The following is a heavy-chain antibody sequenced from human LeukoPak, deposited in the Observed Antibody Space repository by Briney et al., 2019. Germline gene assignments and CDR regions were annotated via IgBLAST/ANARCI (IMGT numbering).Heavy chain of an antibody. CDR1: GGSISTYY. Sequence: TSETLSLTCTVSGGSISTYYWTWIRQPPGKGLEWIGYIYYSGSTKYNPSLKSRVTISVDTSKNQFSLRLSSVTAADTAVYHCARDRGGSAFDILGQGTMVTVSS. V-gene: IGHV4-59*01. D-gene: IGHD3-10*01. CDR2: IYYSGST. CDR3: ARDRGGSAFDI. J-gene: IGHJ3*02.